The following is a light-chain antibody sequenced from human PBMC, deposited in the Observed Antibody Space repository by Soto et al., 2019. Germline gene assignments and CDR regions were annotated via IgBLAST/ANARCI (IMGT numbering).Light chain of an antibody. CDR2: GAS. V-gene: IGKV3-20*01. CDR1: QTVRTNY. J-gene: IGKJ4*01. Sequence: EIVLTQSPGTLSLSPGERATLSCRASQTVRTNYLAWFQHKPGQAPRLLIYGASSRATGIPDRFSGSGSGTDFTLTITRLEPEDFAVYFCQQYSDSPLTVGGGTKVEIK. CDR3: QQYSDSPLT.